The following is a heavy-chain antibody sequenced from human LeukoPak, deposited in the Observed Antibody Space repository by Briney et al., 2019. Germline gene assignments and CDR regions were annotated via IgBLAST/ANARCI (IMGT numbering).Heavy chain of an antibody. D-gene: IGHD3-16*02. J-gene: IGHJ6*03. V-gene: IGHV4-4*07. CDR2: IYTTGST. CDR3: ARDFINYYYYCYMDV. CDR1: GGSISDYY. Sequence: PSETLSLTCTVSGGSISDYYWSWIRQPAGKGLEWIGRIYTTGSTDYNPSLKSRVTMSVDTSKNQFSLKLSSVTAADTAVYYWARDFINYYYYCYMDVWGKGTTVTVSS.